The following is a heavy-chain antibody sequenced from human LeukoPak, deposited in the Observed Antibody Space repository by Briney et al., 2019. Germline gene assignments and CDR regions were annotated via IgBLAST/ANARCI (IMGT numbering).Heavy chain of an antibody. CDR3: ARGLGGMVDFEY. J-gene: IGHJ4*02. Sequence: ASVKVSCKASGGTFSSHAISWVRQAPGQGLEWMGGIIPIFGTANYAQKFQGRVTMTRDTSTSTVYMELSSLRSEDTAVYYCARGLGGMVDFEYWGQGTLVTVSS. CDR1: GGTFSSHA. V-gene: IGHV1-69*05. D-gene: IGHD1-26*01. CDR2: IIPIFGTA.